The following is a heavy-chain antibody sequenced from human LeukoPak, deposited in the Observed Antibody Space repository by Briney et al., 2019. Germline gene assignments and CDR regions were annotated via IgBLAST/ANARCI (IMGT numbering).Heavy chain of an antibody. CDR2: IKQDGSEK. D-gene: IGHD3-22*01. J-gene: IGHJ4*02. CDR1: GFTFSSYW. Sequence: PGGSLRLSCAASGFTFSSYWMSWVRQAPGKGLEWVANIKQDGSEKYYVDSVKGRFTISRDNAKNSLYLQMNSLRAEDTAVYYCARDHYYDSSGYSRYWGQGTLVTVSS. V-gene: IGHV3-7*03. CDR3: ARDHYYDSSGYSRY.